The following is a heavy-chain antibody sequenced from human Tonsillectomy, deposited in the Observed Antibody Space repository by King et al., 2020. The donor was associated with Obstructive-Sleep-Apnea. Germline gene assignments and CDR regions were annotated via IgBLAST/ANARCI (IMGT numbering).Heavy chain of an antibody. V-gene: IGHV3-48*04. Sequence: VQLVESGGGLVQPGGSLKLSCAASGFTFSSYSLNWVRQAPGKGLEWVSYISSRSDAIYYADSVKGRFTISRDNAKNSLYLQMNSLVGEDTAVYYCARDSRYSCDYWGQGTLVTVSS. CDR1: GFTFSSYS. CDR3: ARDSRYSCDY. CDR2: ISSRSDAI. D-gene: IGHD5-18*01. J-gene: IGHJ4*02.